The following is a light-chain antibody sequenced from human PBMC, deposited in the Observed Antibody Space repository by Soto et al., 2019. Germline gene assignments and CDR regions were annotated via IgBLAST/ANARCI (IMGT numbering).Light chain of an antibody. CDR3: QQLYSHPLT. J-gene: IGKJ4*01. V-gene: IGKV1-9*01. CDR2: SAS. CDR1: QGITSY. Sequence: IQLTQSPSSLSASVVDRVTITCRASQGITSYLAWYQQRPGKAPGLLIYSASTLQSGVPSRFSGSGYGTDFSLTISNLQPEDFATYYCQQLYSHPLTFGGGTKVDIK.